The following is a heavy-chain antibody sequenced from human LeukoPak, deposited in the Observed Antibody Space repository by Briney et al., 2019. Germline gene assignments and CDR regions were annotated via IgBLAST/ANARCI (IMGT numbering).Heavy chain of an antibody. J-gene: IGHJ4*02. D-gene: IGHD3-10*01. CDR3: AKILASGSGSY. CDR2: IRAGGGDT. CDR1: GFNFSSYA. Sequence: GGSLRLSCTASGFNFSSYAMTWVRQAPGKGLDWVSTIRAGGGDTFYSDSVKGRFSISRDNSKNTLILQMDSLRADDTAIYYCAKILASGSGSYWGQGTLVLVSS. V-gene: IGHV3-23*01.